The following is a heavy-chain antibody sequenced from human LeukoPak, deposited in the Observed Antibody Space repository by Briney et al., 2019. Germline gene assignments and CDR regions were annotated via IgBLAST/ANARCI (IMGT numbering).Heavy chain of an antibody. D-gene: IGHD3-16*01. Sequence: RGSLRLSCAASGFTFSSYTIHWVRQPPGKGLEWVAVISFDGSNKYYADSVKGRFTIPRDNSKNTLYLQMNSLRAEDTAVYYCAREELGSSLGFDPWGQGTLVTVSS. V-gene: IGHV3-30-3*01. CDR3: AREELGSSLGFDP. J-gene: IGHJ5*02. CDR2: ISFDGSNK. CDR1: GFTFSSYT.